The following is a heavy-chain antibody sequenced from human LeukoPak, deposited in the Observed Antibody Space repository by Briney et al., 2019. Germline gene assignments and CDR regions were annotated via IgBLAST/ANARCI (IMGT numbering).Heavy chain of an antibody. CDR3: ARDQLGDAVDI. J-gene: IGHJ3*02. D-gene: IGHD3-16*01. V-gene: IGHV4-59*01. CDR2: IFYSGDT. Sequence: SETLSLTCTVSGGSFSNYYWTWIRQPPGRGLEWIGYIFYSGDTNYNPPLKSRVTMSLDTSKNQFSLRLNSVTAADTAVYYCARDQLGDAVDIWGQGTMVTVSS. CDR1: GGSFSNYY.